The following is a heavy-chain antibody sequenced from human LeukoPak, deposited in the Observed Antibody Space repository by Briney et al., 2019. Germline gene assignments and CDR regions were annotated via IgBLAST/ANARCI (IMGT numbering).Heavy chain of an antibody. D-gene: IGHD4-23*01. Sequence: ASVTVSCKASGGTFSSYAIRWVRQAPGQGLEWMGRIIPIFGTANYAQKFQGRVTITTDESTSTAYMELRSLRSEDQAVYYCARDAMVVTPHPFDIWGQGTMVTVSS. J-gene: IGHJ3*02. CDR2: IIPIFGTA. CDR1: GGTFSSYA. V-gene: IGHV1-69*05. CDR3: ARDAMVVTPHPFDI.